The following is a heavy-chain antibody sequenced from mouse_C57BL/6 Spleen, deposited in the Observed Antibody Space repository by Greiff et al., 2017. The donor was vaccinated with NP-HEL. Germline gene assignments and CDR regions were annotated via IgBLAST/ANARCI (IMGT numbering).Heavy chain of an antibody. CDR3: ARSDYGSSLYYFDY. D-gene: IGHD1-1*01. CDR1: GFNIKNTY. Sequence: VQLQHSVAELVRPGASVKLSCTASGFNIKNTYMHWVKQRPEQGLEWIGRIDPANGNIKYAPKFQGKATITADPSSNTTYLQLSSLTSEDTAIYYCARSDYGSSLYYFDYWGQGTTLTVSS. CDR2: IDPANGNI. J-gene: IGHJ2*01. V-gene: IGHV14-3*01.